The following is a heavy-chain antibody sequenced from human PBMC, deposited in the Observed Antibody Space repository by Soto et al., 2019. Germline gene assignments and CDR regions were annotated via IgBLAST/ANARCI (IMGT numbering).Heavy chain of an antibody. J-gene: IGHJ4*02. Sequence: EVQLVESGGGLVQPGGSLRLSCAASGFTFSSYSMNWVRQAPGKGLEWVSYISSSSSTIYYADSVKGRFTISRDNAKNSLYLQRNRLREEDAAVDYCARARPDYWGQGTLVTVSS. CDR3: ARARPDY. CDR1: GFTFSSYS. V-gene: IGHV3-48*02. CDR2: ISSSSSTI.